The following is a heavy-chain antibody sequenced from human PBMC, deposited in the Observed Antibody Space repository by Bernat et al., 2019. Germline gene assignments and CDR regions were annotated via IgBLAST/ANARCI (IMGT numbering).Heavy chain of an antibody. V-gene: IGHV4-30-2*01. Sequence: QLQLQESGPGLVKPSETLSLICTVSVGSISSSSYYWGWIRQPPGKGLEWIGYIYHSGSTYYNPSLKSRVTISVDRSKNQFSLKLSSVTAADTAVYYCARGSLRYFDWLLATDAFDIWGQGTMVTVSS. CDR3: ARGSLRYFDWLLATDAFDI. D-gene: IGHD3-9*01. CDR1: VGSISSSSYY. CDR2: IYHSGST. J-gene: IGHJ3*02.